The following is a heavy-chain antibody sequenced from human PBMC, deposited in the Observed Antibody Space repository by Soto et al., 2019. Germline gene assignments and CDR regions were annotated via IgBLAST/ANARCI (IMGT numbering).Heavy chain of an antibody. Sequence: GGSLRLSCAVSGFSFSNYEMNWVRQAPGKGLEWVAVIWYDGSDKYYADSVKGRFTISRDNSKNTLYLQMNSLRAEDTAVYYCALSWYSYYFDLWGQGTLVTVSS. CDR1: GFSFSNYE. CDR3: ALSWYSYYFDL. D-gene: IGHD1-1*01. J-gene: IGHJ4*02. CDR2: IWYDGSDK. V-gene: IGHV3-33*08.